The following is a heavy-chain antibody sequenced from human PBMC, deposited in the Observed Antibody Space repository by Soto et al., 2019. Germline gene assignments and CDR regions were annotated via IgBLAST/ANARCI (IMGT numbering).Heavy chain of an antibody. V-gene: IGHV1-69*02. CDR2: IIPILGIA. CDR1: GGTFSSYT. CDR3: ARAAAGTQTFDY. D-gene: IGHD6-13*01. Sequence: GASVKVSCKASGGTFSSYTISWVRQAPGQGLEWMGRIIPILGIANYAQKFQGRVTITADKSTSTAYMELSSLRSEDTAVYYCARAAAGTQTFDYWGQGTLVTVSS. J-gene: IGHJ4*02.